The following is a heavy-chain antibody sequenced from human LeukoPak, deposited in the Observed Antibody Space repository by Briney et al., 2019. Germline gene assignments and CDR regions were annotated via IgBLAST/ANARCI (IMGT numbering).Heavy chain of an antibody. CDR3: ARFLKPSAMFAFDI. CDR1: GGSISTYY. V-gene: IGHV4-59*01. Sequence: SETLSLTCTVSGGSISTYYWSWIRQPPGKGLEWIGYIYYSGSINYSPSLKSRVTISVDTSKNQFSLKLSSVTAADTAVYYCARFLKPSAMFAFDIWGQGTMVTVSS. D-gene: IGHD2-2*01. J-gene: IGHJ3*02. CDR2: IYYSGSI.